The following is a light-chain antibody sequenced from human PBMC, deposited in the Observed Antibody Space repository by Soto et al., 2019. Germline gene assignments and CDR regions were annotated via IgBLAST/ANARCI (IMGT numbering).Light chain of an antibody. CDR3: QQYNSYPFVK. CDR2: KAS. Sequence: DIQLTQSPSSLSASVLYRVTITCRASQSISSWLAWYQQKPGKAPKLLIYKASSLESGVPSRFSGSGSGTESTLTISSLQPDDFATYYCQQYNSYPFVKFGQGTKVDIK. J-gene: IGKJ1*01. CDR1: QSISSW. V-gene: IGKV1-5*03.